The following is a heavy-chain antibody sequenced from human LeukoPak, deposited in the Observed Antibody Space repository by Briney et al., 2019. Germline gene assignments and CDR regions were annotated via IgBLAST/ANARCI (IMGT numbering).Heavy chain of an antibody. J-gene: IGHJ4*02. Sequence: PGGSLRLFCAASGFTFSRCAMSWLRQAPGKGLQWVSSITSSSNLYYSDSVRGRFSISGDNSKNTLYLQMNNLRAEDTAVYYCAKRDVLGGWYHDYWGQGTLVTVSS. D-gene: IGHD6-19*01. V-gene: IGHV3-23*01. CDR3: AKRDVLGGWYHDY. CDR1: GFTFSRCA. CDR2: ITSSSNL.